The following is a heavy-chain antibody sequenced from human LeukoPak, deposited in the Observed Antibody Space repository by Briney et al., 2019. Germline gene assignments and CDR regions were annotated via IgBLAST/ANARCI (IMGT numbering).Heavy chain of an antibody. CDR1: GGSISSYY. Sequence: SETLSLTCTGSGGSISSYYWSGIRQPPGKGLEWIGYIYYSGSTNYNPSLKSRVTISVDTPKNQFSLKLSSVTAADTAVYYCARTYYDSSGYYLDYWGQGTLVTVSS. CDR3: ARTYYDSSGYYLDY. CDR2: IYYSGST. J-gene: IGHJ4*02. D-gene: IGHD3-22*01. V-gene: IGHV4-59*01.